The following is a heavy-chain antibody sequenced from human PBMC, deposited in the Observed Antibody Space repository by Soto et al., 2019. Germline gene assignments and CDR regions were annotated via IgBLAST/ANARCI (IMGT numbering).Heavy chain of an antibody. V-gene: IGHV3-23*01. CDR3: AKDPSIAAPYYYYYGMDV. D-gene: IGHD6-6*01. J-gene: IGHJ6*02. CDR2: ISGSGGST. Sequence: GGSLRLSCAASGFTFSSYAMSWVRQAPGKGLEWVSAISGSGGSTYYADSVKGRFTISRDNSKNTLYLQMNSLRAEDTAVYYCAKDPSIAAPYYYYYGMDVWGQGTTVTGSS. CDR1: GFTFSSYA.